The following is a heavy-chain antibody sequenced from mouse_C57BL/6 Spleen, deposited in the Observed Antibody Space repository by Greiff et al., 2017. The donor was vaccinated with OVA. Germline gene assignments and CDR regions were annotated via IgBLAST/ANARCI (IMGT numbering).Heavy chain of an antibody. Sequence: DVQLQESGPGLVKPSQSLSLTCSVTGYSITSGYYWNWIRQFPGNKLEWMGYISYDGSNNYNPSLKNRISITRDTSKNQFFLKLNSVTTEDTATYYCARVDYGSSYWGQGTLVTVSA. J-gene: IGHJ3*01. CDR1: GYSITSGYY. CDR2: ISYDGSN. CDR3: ARVDYGSSY. D-gene: IGHD1-1*01. V-gene: IGHV3-6*01.